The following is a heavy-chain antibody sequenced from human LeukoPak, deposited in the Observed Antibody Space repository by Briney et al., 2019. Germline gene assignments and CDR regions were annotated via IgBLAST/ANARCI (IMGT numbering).Heavy chain of an antibody. V-gene: IGHV4-4*07. Sequence: PSETLSLTCTVSGGSISSYYWSWIRQPPGKGLEWIGRIYTSGTTNYNPSLKSRVAMSVDTSKNQVSLKLSSVTAADTAVYYCARESISVGDYWGQGALVTVSS. CDR1: GGSISSYY. CDR2: IYTSGTT. J-gene: IGHJ4*02. CDR3: ARESISVGDY. D-gene: IGHD1-26*01.